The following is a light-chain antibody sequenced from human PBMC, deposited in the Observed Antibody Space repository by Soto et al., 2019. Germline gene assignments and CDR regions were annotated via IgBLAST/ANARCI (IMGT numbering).Light chain of an antibody. Sequence: DIQMTQSPSSLSASVGDRVTITCRASQSIGKFLNWYQQKPGKAPTLLIYDGSSLQSGVPSRFSGSGSGADFTLTISTLQPEDFATYYCQQSYSPPPITFGQGTRLKIK. CDR3: QQSYSPPPIT. CDR1: QSIGKF. V-gene: IGKV1-39*01. CDR2: DGS. J-gene: IGKJ5*01.